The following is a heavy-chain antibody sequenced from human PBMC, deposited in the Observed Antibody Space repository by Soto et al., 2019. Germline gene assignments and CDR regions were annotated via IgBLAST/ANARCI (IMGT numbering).Heavy chain of an antibody. CDR1: GGSINTYY. V-gene: IGHV4-59*01. D-gene: IGHD2-15*01. CDR2: IHHSGST. J-gene: IGHJ5*01. Sequence: SETLSLTCAVSGGSINTYYWSWVRQPPGKGLEWIGNIHHSGSTNYNPSLNSRVTISIDTSKNTLSLWLNSVTAADTAVHYCARVVECSHGICTFWFDCLGQGTLVTVSS. CDR3: ARVVECSHGICTFWFDC.